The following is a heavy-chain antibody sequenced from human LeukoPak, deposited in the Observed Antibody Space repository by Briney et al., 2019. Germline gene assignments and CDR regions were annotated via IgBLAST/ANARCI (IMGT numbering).Heavy chain of an antibody. Sequence: PSETLSLTCTVSGGSISSSSYYWGWIRQPPGKGLEWIGSIYYSGSTYYNPSLKSRVTISVDTSKNQFSLKLSSVTAADTAVYYCARRILGYCSSTTCRDYNWFDPWGQGTLVTVSS. J-gene: IGHJ5*02. CDR3: ARRILGYCSSTTCRDYNWFDP. V-gene: IGHV4-39*01. CDR1: GGSISSSSYY. CDR2: IYYSGST. D-gene: IGHD2-2*01.